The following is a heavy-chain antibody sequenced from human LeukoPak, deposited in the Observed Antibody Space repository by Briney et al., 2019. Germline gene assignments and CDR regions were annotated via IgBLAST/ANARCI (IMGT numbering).Heavy chain of an antibody. CDR3: GRGGYCSGGSCYSNWFDP. CDR1: GFTFSSYS. J-gene: IGHJ5*02. CDR2: ISSTSSTT. D-gene: IGHD2-15*01. V-gene: IGHV3-48*02. Sequence: GGSLRLSCVASGFTFSSYSMNWVRQAPGKGLEWGSYISSTSSTTYYAHSVKGRFTISRDNAKNSLYLQMNSLRDEDTAVYFCGRGGYCSGGSCYSNWFDPWGQGTLVTVSS.